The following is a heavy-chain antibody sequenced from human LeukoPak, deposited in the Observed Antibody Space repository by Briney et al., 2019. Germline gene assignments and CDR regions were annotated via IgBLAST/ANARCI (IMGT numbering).Heavy chain of an antibody. J-gene: IGHJ4*02. CDR3: AKSSVRSSSLFDS. Sequence: GGSLRLSCAASGFTFTNCAMSWVRQLPGKGLEWVSVIIGDRTTDYADSVKGRFTISRDNSKNTVYLQMNRLRAEDTAVYYCAKSSVRSSSLFDSWGQGTLVTVSS. CDR1: GFTFTNCA. V-gene: IGHV3-23*01. CDR2: IIGDRTT. D-gene: IGHD6-13*01.